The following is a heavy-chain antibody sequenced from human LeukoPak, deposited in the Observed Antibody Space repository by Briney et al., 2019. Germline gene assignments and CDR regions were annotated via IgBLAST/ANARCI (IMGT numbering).Heavy chain of an antibody. V-gene: IGHV3-74*01. CDR1: GFIVTNYA. CDR3: ARARYDYRLPVDP. CDR2: IKNDGSST. Sequence: GGPLRLSCAASGFIVTNYAMTWVRQAPGKGLVWVSHIKNDGSSTSYADSVKGRFTISRDNAKNIVYLQMNSLREEDTAVYYCARARYDYRLPVDPWGQGTLVTVSS. J-gene: IGHJ5*02. D-gene: IGHD5-12*01.